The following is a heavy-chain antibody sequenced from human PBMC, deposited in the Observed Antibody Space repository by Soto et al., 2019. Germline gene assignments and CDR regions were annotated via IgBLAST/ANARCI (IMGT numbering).Heavy chain of an antibody. V-gene: IGHV3-9*01. CDR1: GFTFDVYA. CDR2: INYNSGSV. J-gene: IGHJ4*02. Sequence: VQLVESGGGWVQPGRSLRLSCAASGFTFDVYAMHWVRQAPGKGLEWVSGINYNSGSVGYADSVKGRFTIARDNAKNSLHLQMNSLRAEDTAVYYCAKDISLRGWVYLVVEYWGQGTLVTVSP. D-gene: IGHD6-13*01. CDR3: AKDISLRGWVYLVVEY.